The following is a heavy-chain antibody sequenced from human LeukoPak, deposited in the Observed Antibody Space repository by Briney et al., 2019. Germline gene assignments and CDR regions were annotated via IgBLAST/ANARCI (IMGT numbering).Heavy chain of an antibody. D-gene: IGHD4-17*01. V-gene: IGHV3-49*03. J-gene: IGHJ4*02. CDR3: SRGLHDYGDSNYYFDQ. CDR1: GFTFGDDA. CDR2: IRKKGYGETT. Sequence: GGSLRLSCIASGFTFGDDAWSWFRQAPGKGLELIAFIRKKGYGETTDYAASVRGRFTVSRDDAKTVAYLQMNSLKTEDTALYYCSRGLHDYGDSNYYFDQWGRGTLVIVSS.